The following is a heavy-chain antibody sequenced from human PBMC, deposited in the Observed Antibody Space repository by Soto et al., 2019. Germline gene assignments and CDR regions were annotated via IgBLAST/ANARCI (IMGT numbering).Heavy chain of an antibody. Sequence: QVQLVQSGAEVKKPGASVKVSCKASGYTFTAYHIHWVRQAPGQGLEWMGRINPNDGGTNYAQKYQDRVTTTSDTSITTAYMELSRLTSDDTAVYFCARDAYSGSYVHWGQGTLVTVSS. CDR1: GYTFTAYH. CDR3: ARDAYSGSYVH. CDR2: INPNDGGT. J-gene: IGHJ4*02. V-gene: IGHV1-2*02. D-gene: IGHD1-26*01.